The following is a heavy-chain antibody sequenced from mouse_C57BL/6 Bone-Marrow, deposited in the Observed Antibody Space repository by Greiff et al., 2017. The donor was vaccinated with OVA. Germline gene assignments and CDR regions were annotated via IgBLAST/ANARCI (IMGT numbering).Heavy chain of an antibody. J-gene: IGHJ2*01. Sequence: EVHLVESGAELVRPGASVKLSCTASGFNIKDDYMHWVKQRPEQGLEWIGWIDPETGDTEYASKLPGKAAITANTSSSTAYLQLSSLTSADTAVYYCTTYYSNYVDYWGQGTTLTVSS. CDR2: IDPETGDT. CDR3: TTYYSNYVDY. V-gene: IGHV14-4*01. CDR1: GFNIKDDY. D-gene: IGHD2-5*01.